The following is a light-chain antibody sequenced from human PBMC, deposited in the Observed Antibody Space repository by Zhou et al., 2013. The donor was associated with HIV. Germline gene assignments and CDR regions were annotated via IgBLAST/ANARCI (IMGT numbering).Light chain of an antibody. CDR3: QKYDKTPRT. CDR2: EAS. V-gene: IGKV1-5*01. J-gene: IGKJ1*01. CDR1: QNVRRW. Sequence: DIQMTQTPLTLSASVGDRVTITCRASQNVRRWVAWYQQKPGEAPKLLIYEASNLQIGVPSRFSGSGSGTNFSLTITDVQPDIVATYYCQKYDKTPRTFGQGTRVEI.